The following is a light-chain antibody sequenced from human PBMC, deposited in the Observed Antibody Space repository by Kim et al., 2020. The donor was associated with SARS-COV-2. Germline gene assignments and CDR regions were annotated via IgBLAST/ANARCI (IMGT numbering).Light chain of an antibody. CDR3: QQYTESPWT. CDR2: GTS. V-gene: IGKV3-20*01. J-gene: IGKJ1*01. Sequence: SPGDTATLSSRASHHLRPSTLAWYQQNSGQAPKLLVYGTSGRASGVPVRFRASGSGTEFTLTITRLEPEDFAVYYCQQYTESPWTFGQGTKVDIK. CDR1: HHLRPST.